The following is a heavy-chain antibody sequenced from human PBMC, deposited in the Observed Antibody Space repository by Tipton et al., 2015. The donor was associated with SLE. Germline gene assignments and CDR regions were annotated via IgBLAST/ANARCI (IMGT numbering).Heavy chain of an antibody. V-gene: IGHV3-11*01. J-gene: IGHJ3*02. CDR3: ARVRASVVPYDAFDI. D-gene: IGHD4-23*01. Sequence: GSLRLSCAASGFTFSDYYMSWIRQAPGKGLEWVSYISSSGSTIYYADSVKGRFTISRDNAKNSLYLQMNSLRAEDTAVYYCARVRASVVPYDAFDIWGQGTMVTVSS. CDR1: GFTFSDYY. CDR2: ISSSGSTI.